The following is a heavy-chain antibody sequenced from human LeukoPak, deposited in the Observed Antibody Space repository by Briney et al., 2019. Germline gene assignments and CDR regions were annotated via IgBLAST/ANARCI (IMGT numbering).Heavy chain of an antibody. D-gene: IGHD3-10*01. CDR1: GFTFNTAW. V-gene: IGHV3-15*01. CDR3: TTEYYGSYYY. CDR2: VKSKNAGGTT. Sequence: NPGGSLRLSCAASGFTFNTAWMSWVRQAPGKGLEWVGHVKSKNAGGTTDYAAPVKGRFTISRDDSKTTLYLQMNSLKTEDTAVYYCTTEYYGSYYYWGQGTLVTVSS. J-gene: IGHJ4*02.